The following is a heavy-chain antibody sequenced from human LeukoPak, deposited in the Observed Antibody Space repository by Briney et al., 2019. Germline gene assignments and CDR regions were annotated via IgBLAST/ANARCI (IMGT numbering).Heavy chain of an antibody. Sequence: KSSETLSLTCTVSGGSISSYYWSWIRQPPGKGLEWIGYIYYSGSTNYNPSLKSRVTISVDTSKNQFSLKLRSVTAADTAVYYCAREGSMTARPFVSIDYWGQGTLVTVSS. J-gene: IGHJ4*02. CDR3: AREGSMTARPFVSIDY. CDR1: GGSISSYY. D-gene: IGHD6-6*01. V-gene: IGHV4-59*12. CDR2: IYYSGST.